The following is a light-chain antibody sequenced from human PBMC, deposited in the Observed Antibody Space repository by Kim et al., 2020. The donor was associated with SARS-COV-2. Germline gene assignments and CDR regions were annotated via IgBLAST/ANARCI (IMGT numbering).Light chain of an antibody. CDR1: QSVGSNQ. CDR3: QQYGSSPRT. CDR2: AAS. Sequence: PGESATLSCRASQSVGSNQLAWYQQKVGQSPRLLIYAASSRATGIPDRFSGSGSGTYITLTISRLEPEDFAVYYCQQYGSSPRTFGQGTKLEI. V-gene: IGKV3-20*01. J-gene: IGKJ2*01.